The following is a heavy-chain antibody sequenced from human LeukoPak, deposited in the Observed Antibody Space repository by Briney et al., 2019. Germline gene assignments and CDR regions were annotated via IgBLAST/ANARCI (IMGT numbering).Heavy chain of an antibody. CDR3: AKVFGGKWLQPFDY. CDR2: ISGSGSST. Sequence: GGSLRLSCGASGFTFSSYALSWVRQAPGKGLEWVSAISGSGSSTYYADSVKGRFTISRDHSKNTLYLQMSSLRGDDTAVYYCAKVFGGKWLQPFDYWGRGTLVTVSS. V-gene: IGHV3-23*01. D-gene: IGHD5-24*01. J-gene: IGHJ4*02. CDR1: GFTFSSYA.